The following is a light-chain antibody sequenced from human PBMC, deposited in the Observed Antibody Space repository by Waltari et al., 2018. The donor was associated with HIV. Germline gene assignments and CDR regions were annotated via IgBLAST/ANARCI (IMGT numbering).Light chain of an antibody. Sequence: QSALTQPRSVSGSPGQSVTISCSGASSDVGGYNYVSWYKQHPGKAPKVMMYEVNKRPPGVPDRFSGSKSGNTASLTISGLQAEDEADDYCCSYTGTYTFVFGGGTKLTVL. J-gene: IGLJ2*01. CDR1: SSDVGGYNY. CDR2: EVN. V-gene: IGLV2-11*01. CDR3: CSYTGTYTFV.